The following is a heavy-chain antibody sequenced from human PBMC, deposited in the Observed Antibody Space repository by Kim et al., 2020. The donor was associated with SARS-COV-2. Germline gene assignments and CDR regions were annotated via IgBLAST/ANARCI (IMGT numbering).Heavy chain of an antibody. CDR2: IWYDGSNK. D-gene: IGHD3-10*01. CDR3: AKEGSRRFGELSYFDY. Sequence: GGSLRLSCVASGFTFSSYGMHWVRQAPGKGLEWVAVIWYDGSNKYYADSVKGRFTISRDNSKNTLYLQMNSLRAEDTAIYYCAKEGSRRFGELSYFDYWGQGTLVTVLS. J-gene: IGHJ4*02. V-gene: IGHV3-33*06. CDR1: GFTFSSYG.